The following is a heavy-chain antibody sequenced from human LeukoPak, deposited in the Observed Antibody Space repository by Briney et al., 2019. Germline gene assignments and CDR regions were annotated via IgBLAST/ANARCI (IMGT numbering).Heavy chain of an antibody. J-gene: IGHJ6*03. V-gene: IGHV1-2*02. CDR2: INPNSGGT. CDR1: GYTFTGYY. CDR3: ASSVSGERLPYYYMDV. Sequence: GASVKVSCKASGYTFTGYYMHWVRQAPGQGLEWMGWINPNSGGTNYAQKFQGRVTMTRDTSISTAYMELSRLRSDDTAVYYCASSVSGERLPYYYMDVWGKGTTVTVSS. D-gene: IGHD3-10*01.